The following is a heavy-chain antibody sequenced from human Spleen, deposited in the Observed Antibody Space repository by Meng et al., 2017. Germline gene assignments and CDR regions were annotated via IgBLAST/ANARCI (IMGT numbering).Heavy chain of an antibody. D-gene: IGHD3-10*01. CDR2: ISSSSSYI. V-gene: IGHV3-21*01. Sequence: GESLKISCAASGFTFSSYSMNWVRRAPGKGLEWVSSISSSSSYIYYADSVKGRFTISRDNAKNSLYLQMNSLRAEDTAVYYCARDYGSGKNFDYWGQGTLVTVSS. J-gene: IGHJ4*02. CDR3: ARDYGSGKNFDY. CDR1: GFTFSSYS.